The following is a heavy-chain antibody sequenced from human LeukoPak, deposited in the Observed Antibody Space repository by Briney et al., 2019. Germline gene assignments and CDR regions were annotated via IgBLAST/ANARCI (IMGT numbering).Heavy chain of an antibody. CDR3: ARERDGYGGNFFVGAFDI. V-gene: IGHV3-53*01. J-gene: IGHJ3*02. D-gene: IGHD4-23*01. Sequence: GGSLRLSCAASGFTVSSNYMSWVRQAPGKGLEWVSVIYSGGSTYYAGSVKGRFTISRDNSKNTLYLQMNSLRAEDTAVYYCARERDGYGGNFFVGAFDIWGQGTMVTVSS. CDR2: IYSGGST. CDR1: GFTVSSNY.